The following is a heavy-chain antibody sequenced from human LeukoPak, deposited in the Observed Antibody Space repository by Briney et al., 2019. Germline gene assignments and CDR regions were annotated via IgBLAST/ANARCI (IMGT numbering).Heavy chain of an antibody. CDR1: GGTFSSYA. Sequence: SVKVSCKASGGTFSSYAISWVRQAPGQGLEWMGGIIPIFGTANYAQKFQGRVTITADESTSTAHMELSSLRSEDTAVYYCARGGIAVAGRGALDYWGQGTLVTVSS. CDR2: IIPIFGTA. V-gene: IGHV1-69*13. CDR3: ARGGIAVAGRGALDY. D-gene: IGHD6-19*01. J-gene: IGHJ4*02.